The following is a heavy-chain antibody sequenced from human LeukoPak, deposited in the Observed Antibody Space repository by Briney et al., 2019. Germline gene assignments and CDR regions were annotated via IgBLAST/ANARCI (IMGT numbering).Heavy chain of an antibody. D-gene: IGHD6-13*01. CDR2: IHHSGGT. CDR1: GVSISGAPNY. J-gene: IGHJ4*02. CDR3: ARRRLFGNSWPFDS. Sequence: SETLSLTCTVSGVSISGAPNYWDWIRQPPGKGLEWIGEIHHSGGTYYNPSLKSRVTISLDTSKNQFSLNLTSVTAADTAVYYCARRRLFGNSWPFDSWGQGTLVIVSS. V-gene: IGHV4-39*01.